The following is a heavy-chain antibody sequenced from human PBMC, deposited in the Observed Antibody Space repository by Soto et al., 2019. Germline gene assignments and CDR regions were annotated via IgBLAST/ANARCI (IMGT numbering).Heavy chain of an antibody. Sequence: QVQLQESGPGLVKPSQTLSLTCTVSGGSISNVDSYWNLIRQHPVKGMEWIGYIHYSGTTLYNPSLKSRITISVDTSNNQFSLNLSSVTAADTAMYYCARTTQGFDFWGQGTLVTVSS. J-gene: IGHJ4*02. CDR3: ARTTQGFDF. V-gene: IGHV4-31*03. CDR1: GGSISNVDSY. CDR2: IHYSGTT. D-gene: IGHD4-17*01.